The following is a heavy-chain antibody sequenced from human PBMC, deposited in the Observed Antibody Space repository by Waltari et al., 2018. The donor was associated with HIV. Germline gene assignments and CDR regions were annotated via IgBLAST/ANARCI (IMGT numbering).Heavy chain of an antibody. V-gene: IGHV3-48*01. CDR2: ITSSSSTI. Sequence: EVVLGESGRDLVQSGGALRPYFAVTAFIFSSYSMNWVRQAPGNGLASISYITSSSSTIYSADSVKGRLTISRDNAKNSLYLQMNSLRAEDTAVSYCARLMAVAGTPYYSLDVWGQGTTVTVSS. CDR3: ARLMAVAGTPYYSLDV. CDR1: AFIFSSYS. J-gene: IGHJ6*02. D-gene: IGHD6-19*01.